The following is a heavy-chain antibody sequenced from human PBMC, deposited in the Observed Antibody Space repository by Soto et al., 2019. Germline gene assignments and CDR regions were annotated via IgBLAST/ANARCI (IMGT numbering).Heavy chain of an antibody. D-gene: IGHD2-2*01. CDR1: GFTFSSYS. V-gene: IGHV3-23*01. Sequence: PGGSLRLSGAASGFTFSSYSISWVRQAPWKGLEWVSAISGSGGSTYYADSVKGRFTISRDNSKRTLYLQMSGRRAEDTDVYYCAKVTVPAAIFGMFDPCGQRTLITVSS. CDR3: AKVTVPAAIFGMFDP. J-gene: IGHJ5*02. CDR2: ISGSGGST.